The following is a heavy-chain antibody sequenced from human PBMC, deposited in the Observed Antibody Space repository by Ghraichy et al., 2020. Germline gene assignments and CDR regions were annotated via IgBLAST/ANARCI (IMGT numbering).Heavy chain of an antibody. CDR2: IRSKAYGGTT. Sequence: GGSLRLSCTASGFTFGDYAMSWVRQAPGKGLEWVGFIRSKAYGGTTEYAASVKGRFTISRDDSKSIAYLQMNSLKTEDTAVYYCTRDWGYGSGSYYSRLGSVYYFDYWGQGTLVTVSS. J-gene: IGHJ4*02. CDR1: GFTFGDYA. CDR3: TRDWGYGSGSYYSRLGSVYYFDY. D-gene: IGHD3-10*01. V-gene: IGHV3-49*04.